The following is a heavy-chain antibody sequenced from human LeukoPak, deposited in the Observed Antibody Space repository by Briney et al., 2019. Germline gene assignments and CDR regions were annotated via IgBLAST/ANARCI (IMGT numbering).Heavy chain of an antibody. D-gene: IGHD6-13*01. J-gene: IGHJ6*02. CDR1: GFTFSSYS. Sequence: GGSLRLSCAASGFTFSSYSMNWVRQAPGKGLEWVSSISSSSSYIYYADSVKGRFTISRDNAKNSLYLQMNSLRAEDTAVYYCARQGRSIAAGFVYYYGMDVWGQGTTVTVSS. V-gene: IGHV3-21*01. CDR2: ISSSSSYI. CDR3: ARQGRSIAAGFVYYYGMDV.